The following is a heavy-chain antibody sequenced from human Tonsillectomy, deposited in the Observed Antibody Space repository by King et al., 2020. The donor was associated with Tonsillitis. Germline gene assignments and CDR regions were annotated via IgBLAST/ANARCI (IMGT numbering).Heavy chain of an antibody. D-gene: IGHD2-2*01. CDR1: GYTFTSYG. CDR3: ASDSTSFTWFYP. Sequence: QLVQSGAEVKKPGASVKVSCKASGYTFTSYGISWVRQAPGQGLEWMGWISLYNGNTNYAQNLQGRVTMTTDTSTSKAYMELRSLRSDDTAVYYCASDSTSFTWFYPWGQGTLVTVSS. V-gene: IGHV1-18*01. CDR2: ISLYNGNT. J-gene: IGHJ5*02.